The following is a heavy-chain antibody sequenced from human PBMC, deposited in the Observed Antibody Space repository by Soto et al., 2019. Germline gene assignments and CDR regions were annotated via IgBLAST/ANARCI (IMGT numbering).Heavy chain of an antibody. D-gene: IGHD6-6*01. CDR1: GGTFSSYA. CDR3: ARGSGQLVLPTPYSMEV. CDR2: IIPIFGTA. Sequence: SVKVSCKASGGTFSSYAISWVRQAPGQGLEWMGGIIPIFGTANYAQKFQGRVTITADESTSTAYMELSSLRSEDTAVYYCARGSGQLVLPTPYSMEVWGQGPTVTVSS. J-gene: IGHJ6*02. V-gene: IGHV1-69*13.